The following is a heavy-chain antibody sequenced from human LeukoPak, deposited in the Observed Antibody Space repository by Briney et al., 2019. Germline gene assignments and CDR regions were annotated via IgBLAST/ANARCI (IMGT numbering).Heavy chain of an antibody. D-gene: IGHD4-17*01. V-gene: IGHV4-61*10. CDR3: ARGNGDYGEVNY. Sequence: PSQTLSLTCTVSGGSMNSGSYYWSWIRQSAGKGLEWIGYIYYSGSTNYNPSLKSRVTISVDTSKNQFSLKLSSVTAADTAVYYCARGNGDYGEVNYWGQGTLVTVSS. CDR1: GGSMNSGSYY. J-gene: IGHJ4*02. CDR2: IYYSGST.